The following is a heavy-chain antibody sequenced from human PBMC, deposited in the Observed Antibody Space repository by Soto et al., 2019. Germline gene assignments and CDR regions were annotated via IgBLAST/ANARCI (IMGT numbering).Heavy chain of an antibody. V-gene: IGHV4-34*01. CDR2: INHSGST. J-gene: IGHJ4*02. Sequence: PLEPHSLTWAVVGGSFRGYDGRWIRQPPGKGLEWIGEINHSGSTNYNPSLKSRVTISVDTSKSQFSLKLSSVTAADTAVYYCARVNTGTTFDYWGQGTLVTVSS. CDR3: ARVNTGTTFDY. D-gene: IGHD1-7*01. CDR1: GGSFRGYD.